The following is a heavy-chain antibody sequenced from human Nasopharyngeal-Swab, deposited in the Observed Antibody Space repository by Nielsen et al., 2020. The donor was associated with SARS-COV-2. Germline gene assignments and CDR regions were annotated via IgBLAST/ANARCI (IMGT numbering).Heavy chain of an antibody. Sequence: GESLKISCAASGFTFSSYWMHWVRQAPGKGLEWVSSISGNSNYIYYADSVKGRFTISRDNARNSLYLQMNSLRAEDTALYYCAKDLYCSSTSCYEGYYYYYGMDVWGQGTTVTVSS. D-gene: IGHD2-2*01. CDR3: AKDLYCSSTSCYEGYYYYYGMDV. CDR2: ISGNSNYI. CDR1: GFTFSSYW. J-gene: IGHJ6*02. V-gene: IGHV3-21*04.